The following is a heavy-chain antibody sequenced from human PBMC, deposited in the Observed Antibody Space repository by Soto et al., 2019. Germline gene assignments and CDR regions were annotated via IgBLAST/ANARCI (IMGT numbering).Heavy chain of an antibody. CDR3: ARGPRYCSTTTCFAGVTWFDP. D-gene: IGHD2-2*01. V-gene: IGHV1-18*04. CDR2: ISGYNGNT. J-gene: IGHJ5*02. CDR1: GYIFTSYG. Sequence: GASVKVSCKASGYIFTSYGISWVRQAPGQGLEWMGWISGYNGNTNYAQKVQGRVTVTTDKSTNTAYMELRSLTSDDTAVYYCARGPRYCSTTTCFAGVTWFDPWGQGTPVTVS.